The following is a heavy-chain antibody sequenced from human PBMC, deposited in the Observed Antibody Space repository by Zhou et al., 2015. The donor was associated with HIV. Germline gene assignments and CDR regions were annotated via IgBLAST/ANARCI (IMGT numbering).Heavy chain of an antibody. Sequence: QVQLVQSGAEVKKPGASVKVSCKASGYTFTTYGISWVRQAPGQGLQWMGWISTYNANTNYAENLQGRVTMTTDTSTSTAYMELGSLRSDDTAVYYCARLEGGYNYGTFGYDGMDVWGQGTTVTVS. J-gene: IGHJ6*02. CDR1: GYTFTTYG. D-gene: IGHD5-18*01. CDR3: ARLEGGYNYGTFGYDGMDV. V-gene: IGHV1-18*01. CDR2: ISTYNANT.